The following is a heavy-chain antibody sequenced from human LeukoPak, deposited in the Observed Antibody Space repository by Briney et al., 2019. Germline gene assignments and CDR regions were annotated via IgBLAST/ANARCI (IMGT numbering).Heavy chain of an antibody. D-gene: IGHD3-10*01. Sequence: RASVKVSCKASGYTFTGCYMHWARQAPGQGLEWMGWINPNSGGTNYAQKFQGWVTMTRDTSISTAYMELSRLRSDDTAVYYCARGGTMVRGVKGYYYGMDVWGKGTTVTVSS. CDR1: GYTFTGCY. J-gene: IGHJ6*04. V-gene: IGHV1-2*04. CDR3: ARGGTMVRGVKGYYYGMDV. CDR2: INPNSGGT.